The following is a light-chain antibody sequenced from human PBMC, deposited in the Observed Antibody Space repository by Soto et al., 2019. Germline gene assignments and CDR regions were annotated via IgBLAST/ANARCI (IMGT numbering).Light chain of an antibody. CDR2: DAS. CDR3: QQRFTWPS. J-gene: IGKJ3*01. Sequence: ETVLTQSPATLSLSPGERATLSCRASQSISSSLAWYQQTPGQAPRLLIYDASKRATGIPARFSGSGSGTDFTLTISSLEPGDFAVYYCQQRFTWPSFGPGTKVDIK. V-gene: IGKV3-11*01. CDR1: QSISSS.